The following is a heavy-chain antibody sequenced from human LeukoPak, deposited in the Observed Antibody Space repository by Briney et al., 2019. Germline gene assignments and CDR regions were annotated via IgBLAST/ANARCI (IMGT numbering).Heavy chain of an antibody. D-gene: IGHD3-10*01. Sequence: SETLSLTCTVSGGSISSSSYYWGWIRQPPGKGLEWIRTIYYSGSNYYNPPHKRRVTISEDTSTNKFSLKLRSVTAADTAVYYCARPAYGSGSYSGFDYWGQGTLVTVSS. J-gene: IGHJ4*02. CDR1: GGSISSSSYY. CDR3: ARPAYGSGSYSGFDY. V-gene: IGHV4-39*01. CDR2: IYYSGSN.